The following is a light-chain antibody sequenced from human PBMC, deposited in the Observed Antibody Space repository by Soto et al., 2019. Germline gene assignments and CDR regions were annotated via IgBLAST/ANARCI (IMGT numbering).Light chain of an antibody. V-gene: IGKV3-11*01. CDR1: QSVSSY. Sequence: EIVLTQSPATLSLSPGERATLSCRASQSVSSYLAWYQQKPGQAPRLLIHDASNRATGIPARFSGSGSGTVFTLPISSLEPEDFALYFCQQRSSWPRGTFGQGTKLEIK. CDR2: DAS. J-gene: IGKJ2*02. CDR3: QQRSSWPRGT.